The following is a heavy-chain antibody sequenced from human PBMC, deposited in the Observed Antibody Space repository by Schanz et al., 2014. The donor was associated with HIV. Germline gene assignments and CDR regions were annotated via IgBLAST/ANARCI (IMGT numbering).Heavy chain of an antibody. CDR2: IKPDGSET. Sequence: EVHLEESGGGLVQPGGSLRLSCVGSGFIIDNYWMSWVRQAPGSGLEWVANIKPDGSETYYVGSVRGRFTISRDNAKNSLYLQMTGLKAEDTAVYYCARAMLISGTGYWTGENYWGQGILVIVSS. CDR3: ARAMLISGTGYWTGENY. J-gene: IGHJ4*02. D-gene: IGHD3-10*01. V-gene: IGHV3-7*01. CDR1: GFIIDNYW.